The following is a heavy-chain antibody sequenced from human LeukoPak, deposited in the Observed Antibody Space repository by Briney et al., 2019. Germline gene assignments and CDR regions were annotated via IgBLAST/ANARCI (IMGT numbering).Heavy chain of an antibody. V-gene: IGHV5-51*01. Sequence: PGESLQISCKGSGYRFTSYWIGWVRQMPGKGLEWMGIIYPGDSDTRYSPSFQGQVTISADKSISTAYLQWSSLKASDTAMYYCARHPPTMIVVVTPDAFDIWGQGTMVTVSS. D-gene: IGHD3-22*01. J-gene: IGHJ3*02. CDR2: IYPGDSDT. CDR1: GYRFTSYW. CDR3: ARHPPTMIVVVTPDAFDI.